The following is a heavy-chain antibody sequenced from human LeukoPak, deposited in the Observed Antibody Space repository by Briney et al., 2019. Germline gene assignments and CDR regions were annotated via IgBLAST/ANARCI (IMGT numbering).Heavy chain of an antibody. CDR2: ISAYNGNT. V-gene: IGHV1-18*01. CDR3: ARDNIAVAGNPHLGIF. J-gene: IGHJ4*02. Sequence: ASVKVSCKASGYTFTSYGISWVRQAPGQGLEWMGWISAYNGNTNYAQKLQGRVTMTTDTSTSTAYMELRSLRSDDTAVYYCARDNIAVAGNPHLGIFWGQGTLVTVSS. CDR1: GYTFTSYG. D-gene: IGHD6-19*01.